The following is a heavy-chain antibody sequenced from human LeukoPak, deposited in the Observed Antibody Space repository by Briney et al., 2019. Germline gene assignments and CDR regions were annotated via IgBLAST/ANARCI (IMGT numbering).Heavy chain of an antibody. V-gene: IGHV1-24*01. CDR2: FDPEDGET. Sequence: ASVKVSCKVSGYTLTELSMQWVRQAPGKGLEWMGGFDPEDGETIYAQKFQGRVTMTEDTSTDTAYMELSSLRSEDTAVYYCATAELRYFDWLLYHWGQGTLVTVSS. J-gene: IGHJ4*02. D-gene: IGHD3-9*01. CDR3: ATAELRYFDWLLYH. CDR1: GYTLTELS.